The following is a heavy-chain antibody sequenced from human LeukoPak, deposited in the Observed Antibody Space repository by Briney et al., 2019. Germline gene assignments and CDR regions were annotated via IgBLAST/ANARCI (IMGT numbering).Heavy chain of an antibody. J-gene: IGHJ4*02. D-gene: IGHD2-15*01. V-gene: IGHV5-51*01. CDR1: GYSFTTYW. CDR2: IYAANSDT. CDR3: ARLLVVDINSPMDY. Sequence: GESLKISCQGSGYSFTTYWIGWVRQMPGRGLEWMGIIYAANSDTRYSPSFQGQVTISVDKSISTAFLQWSSLKASDTAIYYCARLLVVDINSPMDYWGQGTLVTVSS.